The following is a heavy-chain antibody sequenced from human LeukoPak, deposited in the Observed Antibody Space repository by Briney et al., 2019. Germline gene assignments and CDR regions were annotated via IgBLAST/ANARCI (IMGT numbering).Heavy chain of an antibody. CDR3: TSNREGIQLWLGPDYYYYYMDV. D-gene: IGHD5-18*01. J-gene: IGHJ6*03. CDR2: IRSKAYGGTT. Sequence: GGSLRLSCTASGFTFGDYAMSWVRQAPGKGLEWVGFIRSKAYGGTTEYAASVKGRFTISRDDSKSIAYLQMNSLKTEDTAVYYCTSNREGIQLWLGPDYYYYYMDVWGKGTTVTISS. CDR1: GFTFGDYA. V-gene: IGHV3-49*04.